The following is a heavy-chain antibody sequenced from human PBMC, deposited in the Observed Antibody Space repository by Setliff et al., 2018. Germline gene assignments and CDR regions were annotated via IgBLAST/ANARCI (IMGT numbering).Heavy chain of an antibody. V-gene: IGHV4-39*02. CDR3: ARGIAVAGSDY. Sequence: SETLSLTCTVSGGSIRSSTHYWGWIRQPPGKGLEWIGTIYYSGLTYYTPSLRSRATISVDTSKNRFSLQLSSVTAADTAVYYCARGIAVAGSDYWGQGTPVTVSS. CDR2: IYYSGLT. CDR1: GGSIRSSTHY. D-gene: IGHD6-19*01. J-gene: IGHJ4*02.